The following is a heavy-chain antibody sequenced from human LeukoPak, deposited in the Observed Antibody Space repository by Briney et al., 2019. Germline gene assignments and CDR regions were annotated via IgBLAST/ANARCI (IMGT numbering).Heavy chain of an antibody. CDR1: GFTFSDHY. D-gene: IGHD3-10*01. J-gene: IGHJ6*02. Sequence: GGSLRLSCAASGFTFSDHYMDWVRQAPGKGLEWVSVIYSGGSTYYADSVKGRFTISRDNSKNTLYVQMNSLRAEDTAVYYCARDSPFYGSGRGPSYGMDVWGQGTTVTVSS. V-gene: IGHV3-66*01. CDR2: IYSGGST. CDR3: ARDSPFYGSGRGPSYGMDV.